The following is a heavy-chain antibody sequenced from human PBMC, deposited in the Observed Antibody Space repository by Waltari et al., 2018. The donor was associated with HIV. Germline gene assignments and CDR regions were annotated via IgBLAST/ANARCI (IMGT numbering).Heavy chain of an antibody. D-gene: IGHD3-16*01. Sequence: QVQLVQSGAEVQKPGASVKVPCKVTGYSLTEASIHWVRQAPGKWFEWMGGFEPEEDETIYAQKFQGRVTMTEDTSSGTAYMELSSLRAEDTALYYCAVAVGTPYDFWGKGTQVIVSS. V-gene: IGHV1-24*01. J-gene: IGHJ4*02. CDR2: FEPEEDET. CDR3: AVAVGTPYDF. CDR1: GYSLTEAS.